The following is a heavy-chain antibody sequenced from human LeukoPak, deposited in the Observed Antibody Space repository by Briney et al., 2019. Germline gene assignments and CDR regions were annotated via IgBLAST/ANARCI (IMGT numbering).Heavy chain of an antibody. D-gene: IGHD3-22*01. V-gene: IGHV4-61*02. J-gene: IGHJ3*02. CDR2: ISSSGST. CDR3: ARGPYSYDSSGAFDI. CDR1: GDSISSGDYY. Sequence: SQTLSLTCTVSGDSISSGDYYWGWIRQPAGKGLEWIGRISSSGSTNYNPSLKSRVTISVDTSKNQFSLKLSSVTAADTAVYFCARGPYSYDSSGAFDIWGQGTMVTVSS.